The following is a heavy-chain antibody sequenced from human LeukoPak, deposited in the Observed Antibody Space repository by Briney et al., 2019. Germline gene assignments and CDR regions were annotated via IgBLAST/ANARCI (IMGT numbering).Heavy chain of an antibody. CDR1: GFSFSNYA. CDR2: ISGSGGST. J-gene: IGHJ4*02. CDR3: AKARDSSGWLQGDY. Sequence: PGGSLRLSCAASGFSFSNYAMSWVRQAPGKGLEWVSAISGSGGSTYYADSVKGRFTISRDNSKNTLYLQMNSLRAEDTAVYYCAKARDSSGWLQGDYWGQGTLVTVSS. V-gene: IGHV3-23*01. D-gene: IGHD6-19*01.